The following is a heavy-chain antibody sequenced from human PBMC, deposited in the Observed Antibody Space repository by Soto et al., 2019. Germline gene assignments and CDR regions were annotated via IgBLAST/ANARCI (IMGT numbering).Heavy chain of an antibody. CDR1: GGSISSGGYS. D-gene: IGHD1-26*01. Sequence: PSETLSLTCAVSGGSISSGGYSWSWIRQPPGKGLEWIGYIYYSGSTYYNPSLKSRVTISVDTSKNQFSLKLSSVTAADTAVYYCARQDEGATTSEIGTIDYYYGMDVWGQGTTVTVS. CDR3: ARQDEGATTSEIGTIDYYYGMDV. CDR2: IYYSGST. J-gene: IGHJ6*02. V-gene: IGHV4-31*11.